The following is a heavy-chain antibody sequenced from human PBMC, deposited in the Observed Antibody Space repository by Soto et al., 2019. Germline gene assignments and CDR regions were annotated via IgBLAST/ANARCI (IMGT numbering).Heavy chain of an antibody. CDR1: GFTFSSYA. V-gene: IGHV3-23*01. Sequence: GGSLRLSCAASGFTFSSYAMRWVRQAPGKGLEWVSSISGSGGSTYYADSVKGRFTISRDNSKNTLYLEMNSLRAEDTAVYYCAKQATIPVGTYKPSDYWGQGTLVTVSS. D-gene: IGHD5-12*01. CDR2: ISGSGGST. J-gene: IGHJ4*02. CDR3: AKQATIPVGTYKPSDY.